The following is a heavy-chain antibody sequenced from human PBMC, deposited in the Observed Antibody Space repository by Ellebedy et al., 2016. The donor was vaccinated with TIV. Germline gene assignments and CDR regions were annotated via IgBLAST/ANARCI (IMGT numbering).Heavy chain of an antibody. Sequence: ASVKVSCXASGYTFTSFGISWVRQAPGQGLEWMGWISAYNGKTNYAQKLQGRVTLTTDTSTSTAYMDLRSLRSDDTAVYYCAKVGDGYYFDYWGQGTLVTVSS. V-gene: IGHV1-18*01. J-gene: IGHJ4*02. CDR1: GYTFTSFG. CDR2: ISAYNGKT. D-gene: IGHD1-26*01. CDR3: AKVGDGYYFDY.